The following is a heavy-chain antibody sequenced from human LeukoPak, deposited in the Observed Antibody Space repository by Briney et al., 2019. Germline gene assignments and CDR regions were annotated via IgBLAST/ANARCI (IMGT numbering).Heavy chain of an antibody. CDR2: IYYSGTT. CDR1: GGSIISSSYT. D-gene: IGHD2-8*02. CDR3: ARLPTGFPNWFDP. J-gene: IGHJ5*02. Sequence: SETLSLTCTVSGGSIISSSYTWGWIRQPPGKGLEWIGTIYYSGTTYYNPSLQSRVTISVDTSKNEFSLKVNSVTAADTAVYYCARLPTGFPNWFDPWGQGTRVTVSS. V-gene: IGHV4-39*01.